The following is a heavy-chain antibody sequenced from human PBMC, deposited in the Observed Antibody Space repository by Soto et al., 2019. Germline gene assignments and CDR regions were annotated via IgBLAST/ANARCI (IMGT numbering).Heavy chain of an antibody. J-gene: IGHJ5*02. V-gene: IGHV4-30-2*01. Sequence: TLSLTWAVSGGSITSAGDSWGWIRQPPGQGLEWIGCMYHSGDAYYNASLEGGVTISLDHSMNQFCLRLNSVTAADTAVYFCASRTSDVVAGSVWFAPWGQGTLVTVSS. CDR1: GGSITSAGDS. CDR3: ASRTSDVVAGSVWFAP. CDR2: MYHSGDA. D-gene: IGHD2-21*01.